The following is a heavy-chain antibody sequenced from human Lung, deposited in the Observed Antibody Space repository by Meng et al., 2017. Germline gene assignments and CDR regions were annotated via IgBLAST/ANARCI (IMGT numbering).Heavy chain of an antibody. D-gene: IGHD1-14*01. CDR3: AKDPTKLEPPL. V-gene: IGHV3-23*04. J-gene: IGHJ4*02. CDR1: GFTFGSYA. Sequence: RVEPGGGLSQHGGSLRLALAASGFTFGSYAMSWVRQAPGKGLEWVSAISGSGGSTYYADSEKGRFTISRDNSKNTLYLQMNSLRAEDTAVYYCAKDPTKLEPPLWGQGTLVTVSS. CDR2: ISGSGGST.